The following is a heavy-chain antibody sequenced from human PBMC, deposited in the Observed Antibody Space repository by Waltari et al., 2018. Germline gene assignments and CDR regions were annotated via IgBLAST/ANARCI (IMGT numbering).Heavy chain of an antibody. D-gene: IGHD3-10*01. CDR2: ISDDETSI. J-gene: IGHJ6*02. Sequence: EQLLESGGGLVQPGDSLRLSCAGSGFRFSNYWMTWVCQAPGKGLVWVERISDDETSISYADSVKGRFTISRDNAKNTVYLQMKRLRVEDTAVYYCARLAPRTYRSPVPGRHYYYGMDVWGQGTTVTVSS. V-gene: IGHV3-74*01. CDR3: ARLAPRTYRSPVPGRHYYYGMDV. CDR1: GFRFSNYW.